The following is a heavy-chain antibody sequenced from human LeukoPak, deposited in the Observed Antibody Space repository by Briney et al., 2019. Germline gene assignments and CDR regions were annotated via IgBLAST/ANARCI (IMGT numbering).Heavy chain of an antibody. CDR3: ARQARPVYYDSSGYYAGAFDI. D-gene: IGHD3-22*01. CDR2: IYLTGSS. J-gene: IGHJ3*02. CDR1: GGSISSFY. Sequence: LSETLSLTCTVSGGSISSFYWSWIRQTPGKGLEWIGHIYLTGSSDLNPTLKSRVTISVDTSENQFSLNLSSVTAADTAVYYCARQARPVYYDSSGYYAGAFDIWGQGTMVTVSS. V-gene: IGHV4-59*08.